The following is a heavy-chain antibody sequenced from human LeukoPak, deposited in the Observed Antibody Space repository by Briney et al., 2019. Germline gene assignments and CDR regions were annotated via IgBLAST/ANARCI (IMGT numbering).Heavy chain of an antibody. V-gene: IGHV3-21*01. Sequence: PGGSLRLSCAASGFNFRGYPMNWVRQAPGKGLEWVSSISSSGSSKYYAESVKGRFTISRDNARNSLFLQMDSLRAEDTALYYCAPYYYGSGSYSYGMDVWGQGTTVTVSS. CDR3: APYYYGSGSYSYGMDV. J-gene: IGHJ6*02. CDR2: ISSSGSSK. CDR1: GFNFRGYP. D-gene: IGHD3-10*01.